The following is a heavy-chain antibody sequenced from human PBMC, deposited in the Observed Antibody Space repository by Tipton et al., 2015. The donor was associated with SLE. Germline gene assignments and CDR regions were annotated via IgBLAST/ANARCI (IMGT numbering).Heavy chain of an antibody. Sequence: LRLSCAVYGGSFSGYYWTWIRQPQGKGLEWIGEINHSGNTNYSPSLKSRVIMSVDTSKNQFSLRLDSLTAADTAIYYCVRSSGYYIDFWGQGTLVTVSS. D-gene: IGHD3-3*01. CDR3: VRSSGYYIDF. CDR1: GGSFSGYY. J-gene: IGHJ4*02. CDR2: INHSGNT. V-gene: IGHV4-34*01.